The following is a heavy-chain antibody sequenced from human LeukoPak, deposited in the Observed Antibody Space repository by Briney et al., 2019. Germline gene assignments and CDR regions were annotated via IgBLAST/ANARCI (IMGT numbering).Heavy chain of an antibody. CDR3: ARDHEGASSALDS. Sequence: GGSLRLSCSASGFTFSHSPMHWVRQAPGKGLECVAVISSDGTKKYYADSILGRFTISRDNSKSTLSLQMNSLRHEDTAIYYCARDHEGASSALDSWGQGTPVTVSS. CDR2: ISSDGTKK. D-gene: IGHD3-22*01. CDR1: GFTFSHSP. J-gene: IGHJ4*02. V-gene: IGHV3-30*01.